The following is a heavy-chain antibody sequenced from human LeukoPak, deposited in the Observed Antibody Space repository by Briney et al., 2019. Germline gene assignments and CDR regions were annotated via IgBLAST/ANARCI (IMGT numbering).Heavy chain of an antibody. D-gene: IGHD6-19*01. Sequence: SETLSLTCAVYGGSFSGYYWSWIRQPPGKGLEWIGRIYTSGSTNYNPSLKSRVTISVDTSKNQFSLKLSSVTAADTAVYYCATSVAGNSYYMDVWGKGTTVTISS. CDR2: IYTSGST. CDR1: GGSFSGYY. V-gene: IGHV4-59*10. CDR3: ATSVAGNSYYMDV. J-gene: IGHJ6*03.